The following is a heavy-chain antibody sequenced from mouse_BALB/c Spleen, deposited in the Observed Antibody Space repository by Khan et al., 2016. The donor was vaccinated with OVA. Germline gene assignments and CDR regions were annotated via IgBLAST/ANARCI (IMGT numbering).Heavy chain of an antibody. J-gene: IGHJ3*01. CDR2: ISSGGDYT. V-gene: IGHV5-6*01. CDR1: GFTFSSYS. Sequence: EVQRVESGGDLVKPRGSLKLSCAASGFTFSSYSMSWVRQTPDNRLEWVATISSGGDYTYYPDSVKGRFTISRDNAKNTLYLQMSSLKSEDTAMYYCASHLTGSFAYWGQGTLVTVSA. CDR3: ASHLTGSFAY.